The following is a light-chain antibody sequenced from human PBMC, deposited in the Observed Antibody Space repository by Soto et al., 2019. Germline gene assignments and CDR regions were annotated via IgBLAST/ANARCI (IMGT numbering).Light chain of an antibody. CDR3: CSYGGRYTLL. CDR1: SSDVGGYTY. Sequence: QSALTQPRSVSGSPGQSVTISCSGTSSDVGGYTYVSWYQHHPGKAPKLMIYDVSKRPSGVPDRFSGSKSGNTASLTISGLQPEDEADYYCCSYGGRYTLLFGGGTKLTVL. CDR2: DVS. J-gene: IGLJ3*02. V-gene: IGLV2-11*01.